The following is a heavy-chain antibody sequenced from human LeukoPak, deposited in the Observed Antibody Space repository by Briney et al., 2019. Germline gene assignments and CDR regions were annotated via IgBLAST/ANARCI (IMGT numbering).Heavy chain of an antibody. D-gene: IGHD3-16*02. CDR1: GGSFSGYY. J-gene: IGHJ4*02. V-gene: IGHV4-34*01. Sequence: SETLSLTCAVYGGSFSGYYWSWIRQPPGKGLEWIGEINHSGSTDYNPSLKSRVTISVDTSKNQFSLKLSSVTAADTAVYYCARGSDYVWGSYRSLDYWGQGTLVTVSS. CDR3: ARGSDYVWGSYRSLDY. CDR2: INHSGST.